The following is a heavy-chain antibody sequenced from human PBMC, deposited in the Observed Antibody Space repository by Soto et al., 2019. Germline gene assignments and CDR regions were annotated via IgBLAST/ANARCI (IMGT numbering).Heavy chain of an antibody. D-gene: IGHD3-3*02. Sequence: EVQLVESGGGLVQPGGSLRLSCAASGFTFSSYWMSWVRQAPGKGLEWVANIKQDGSEKYYVDSVKGRFTISRDNAKNSLYLQMNSLRAEDTAVYYCARDVLAGDGYNLGNAFDIWGQGTMVTVSS. CDR3: ARDVLAGDGYNLGNAFDI. CDR2: IKQDGSEK. J-gene: IGHJ3*02. V-gene: IGHV3-7*03. CDR1: GFTFSSYW.